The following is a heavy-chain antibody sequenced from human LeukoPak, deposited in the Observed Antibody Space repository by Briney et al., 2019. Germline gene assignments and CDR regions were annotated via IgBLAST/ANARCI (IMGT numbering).Heavy chain of an antibody. CDR3: ARGDPAPYYFDY. Sequence: PGGSLRLYCAASGFTVSSNYMSWVRTAQGTGLEWVSIIYSGGSTDYADSVKGRFTISRNNSKNTLYLQMNSLRAEDTAVYYCARGDPAPYYFDYWGQGTLVTVSS. CDR2: IYSGGST. J-gene: IGHJ4*02. V-gene: IGHV3-66*02. D-gene: IGHD2-21*02. CDR1: GFTVSSNY.